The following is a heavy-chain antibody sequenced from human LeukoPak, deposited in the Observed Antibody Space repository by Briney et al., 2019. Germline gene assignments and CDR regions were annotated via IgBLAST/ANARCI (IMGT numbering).Heavy chain of an antibody. CDR2: IYYSGST. CDR1: GGSISSYY. J-gene: IGHJ4*02. D-gene: IGHD2-2*01. CDR3: ARGDVVPAPFDY. Sequence: PSETLSLTCTVSGGSISSYYWSWIRQPPGKGLEGIGYIYYSGSTNYNPSLKSRVTISVDTSKNQFSLKLSSVTAADTAVYYCARGDVVPAPFDYWGQGTLVTVSS. V-gene: IGHV4-59*01.